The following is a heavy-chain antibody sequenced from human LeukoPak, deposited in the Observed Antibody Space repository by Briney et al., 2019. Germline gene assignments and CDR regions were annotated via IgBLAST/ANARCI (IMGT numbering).Heavy chain of an antibody. CDR1: GYSISSGYY. V-gene: IGHV4-38-2*01. CDR3: ARHPAGGTFIGYYMDV. Sequence: PSETLSRTCAVSGYSISSGYYWGWIRQPPGKGLEWIGSIYHSGSTYYNPSLKSRVTISVDTSKNQFSLKLSSVTAADTAVYYCARHPAGGTFIGYYMDVWGKGTTVTVSS. J-gene: IGHJ6*03. CDR2: IYHSGST. D-gene: IGHD6-13*01.